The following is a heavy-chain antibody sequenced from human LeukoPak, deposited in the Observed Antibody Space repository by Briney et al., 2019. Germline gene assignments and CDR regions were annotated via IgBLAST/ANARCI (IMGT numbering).Heavy chain of an antibody. D-gene: IGHD2-2*02. CDR3: ARARWPLYGWFDP. J-gene: IGHJ5*02. CDR2: ISAYNGNT. V-gene: IGHV1-18*01. Sequence: ASVKVSCKASGGTFSSYAISWVRQAPGQGLEWMGWISAYNGNTNYAQKLQGRVTMTTDTSTSTAYMELRSLRSDDTAVYYCARARWPLYGWFDPWGQGTLVTVSS. CDR1: GGTFSSYA.